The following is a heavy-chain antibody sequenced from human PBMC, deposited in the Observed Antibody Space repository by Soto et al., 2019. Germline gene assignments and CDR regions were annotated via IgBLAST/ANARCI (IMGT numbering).Heavy chain of an antibody. V-gene: IGHV3-23*01. Sequence: GSLLLSCSASGFTFSIYAMSGVRQAPGKGLEWVSAISGSGGSTYYADSVKGRFTISRDNSKNTLYLQMNSLRAEDTAVYYCAKKTGQILPAFDYWGQGTLVTVYS. D-gene: IGHD1-1*01. CDR1: GFTFSIYA. J-gene: IGHJ4*02. CDR3: AKKTGQILPAFDY. CDR2: ISGSGGST.